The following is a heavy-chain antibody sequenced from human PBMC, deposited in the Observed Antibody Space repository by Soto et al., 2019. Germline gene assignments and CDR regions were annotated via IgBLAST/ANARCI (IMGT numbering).Heavy chain of an antibody. V-gene: IGHV3-7*01. CDR2: INQDGSVE. D-gene: IGHD2-21*01. CDR3: VHYHGDDCESECHRH. CDR1: GLTFRTYL. Sequence: GSLSLSGVASGLTFRTYLMSSVRQAPGKGLDLVANINQDGSVEYYADSVQGRFTISRDNAKKSLYLHMNSLRAEDSAVYYCVHYHGDDCESECHRHWGPGTLV. J-gene: IGHJ4*02.